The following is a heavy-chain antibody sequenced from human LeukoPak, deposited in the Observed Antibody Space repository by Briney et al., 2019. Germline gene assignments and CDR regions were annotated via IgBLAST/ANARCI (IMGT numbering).Heavy chain of an antibody. Sequence: SETLSLTCTVSGGSISSYYWSWIRQPPGKGLEWIGYIYYSGSTNYNPSLKSRVTISVDTSKNQFSLKLSSVTAADTAVYYCARDRLGNYGAYYMDVWGKGTTVTVSS. CDR1: GGSISSYY. CDR3: ARDRLGNYGAYYMDV. CDR2: IYYSGST. J-gene: IGHJ6*03. D-gene: IGHD4-17*01. V-gene: IGHV4-59*01.